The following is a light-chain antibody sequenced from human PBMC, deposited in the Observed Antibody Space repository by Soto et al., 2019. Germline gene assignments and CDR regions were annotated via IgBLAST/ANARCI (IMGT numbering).Light chain of an antibody. J-gene: IGKJ3*01. CDR1: QSLLHSNGYNY. CDR2: LGS. CDR3: MRALKTLFT. Sequence: DIVMTQSPLSLPVTPGEPASISCRSSQSLLHSNGYNYLDWYLQKPGQSPQLLIYLGSNRASGAPERFSGSGSGADLTLKISRVEAEDVGVYYCMRALKTLFTLGPGNKVDI. V-gene: IGKV2-28*01.